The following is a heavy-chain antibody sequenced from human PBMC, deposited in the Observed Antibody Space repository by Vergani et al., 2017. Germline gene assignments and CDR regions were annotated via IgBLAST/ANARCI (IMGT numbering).Heavy chain of an antibody. V-gene: IGHV3-33*01. CDR3: ARGTDSSGYYVDY. D-gene: IGHD3-22*01. CDR1: GFTFSSYG. Sequence: QVQLVESGGGVVQPGRSLRLSCAASGFTFSSYGMHWVRQAPGKGLEWVAVIWYDGSNKYYADSVKGRFTISRDNSKNTLYLQMNSLRAEDTAVYYCARGTDSSGYYVDYWGQGTLVTVSS. J-gene: IGHJ4*02. CDR2: IWYDGSNK.